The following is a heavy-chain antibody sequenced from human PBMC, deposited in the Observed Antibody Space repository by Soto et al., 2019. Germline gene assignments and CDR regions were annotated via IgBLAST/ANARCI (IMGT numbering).Heavy chain of an antibody. CDR1: GFTFSSFA. D-gene: IGHD6-13*01. CDR3: EAAAATLY. CDR2: ISYDGSNS. Sequence: QVQLVDSGGGGVQPGRSLRLSCAPSGFTFSSFAMHWVRQAPGKGLEWVAVISYDGSNSYYADSVKGRFTISRDNLKNTLYLEMNSLRAEDTGVYYCEAAAATLYWGQGTLVTVSS. V-gene: IGHV3-30-3*01. J-gene: IGHJ4*02.